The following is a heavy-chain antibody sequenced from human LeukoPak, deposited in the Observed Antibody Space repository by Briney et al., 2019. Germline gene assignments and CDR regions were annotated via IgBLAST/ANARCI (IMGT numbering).Heavy chain of an antibody. J-gene: IGHJ4*02. CDR1: GFTFSSYS. CDR2: TSSSSLYI. V-gene: IGHV3-21*01. CDR3: ARLLVYNSGGEAFDY. Sequence: PGGSLRLSCAASGFTFSSYSMNWVRQAPGKGLEWVSSTSSSSLYIYYADSVKGRFTISRDNAKNSLYLQMNSLRAEDTAVYYCARLLVYNSGGEAFDYWGPGTLVTVSS. D-gene: IGHD3-10*01.